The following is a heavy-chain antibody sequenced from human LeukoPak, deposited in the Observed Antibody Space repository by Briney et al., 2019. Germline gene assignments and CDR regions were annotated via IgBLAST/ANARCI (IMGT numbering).Heavy chain of an antibody. J-gene: IGHJ4*02. D-gene: IGHD3-3*01. CDR1: GGSISSYY. V-gene: IGHV4-4*07. CDR3: AREGVVKGYFDY. Sequence: KPSETLSLTCTVSGGSISSYYWSWIRQPAGKGLEWIGRIYTSGSTSYNPSLKSRVTMSVDTSKNQFSLRLSSVTAADTAVYYCAREGVVKGYFDYWGQGTLVTVSS. CDR2: IYTSGST.